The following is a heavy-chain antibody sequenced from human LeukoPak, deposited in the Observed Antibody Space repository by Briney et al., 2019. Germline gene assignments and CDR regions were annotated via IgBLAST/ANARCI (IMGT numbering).Heavy chain of an antibody. Sequence: PGGSLRLSCAASGFTVSSNYMGWVRQAPGKGLEWVSVIYSGGSTYYADSVKGRFTISRDNSKNTLYLQMNSLRAEDTAVYYCARATGTTNYFDYWGQGTLVTVSS. CDR1: GFTVSSNY. CDR2: IYSGGST. V-gene: IGHV3-53*01. J-gene: IGHJ4*02. CDR3: ARATGTTNYFDY. D-gene: IGHD1-7*01.